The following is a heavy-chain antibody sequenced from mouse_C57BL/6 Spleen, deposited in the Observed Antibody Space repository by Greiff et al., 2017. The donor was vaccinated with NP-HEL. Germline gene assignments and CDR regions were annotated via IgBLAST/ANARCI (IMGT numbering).Heavy chain of an antibody. D-gene: IGHD1-1*01. CDR1: GYTFTDYE. Sequence: VQLQQSGAELVRPGASVTLSCKASGYTFTDYEMHWVKQTPVHGLEWIGAIDPETGGTAYNQKFKGKAILTADKSSSTAYMELRSLTSEDSAVYYCTRWEGYYGSRGYWGQGTTLTVSS. V-gene: IGHV1-15*01. CDR2: IDPETGGT. CDR3: TRWEGYYGSRGY. J-gene: IGHJ2*01.